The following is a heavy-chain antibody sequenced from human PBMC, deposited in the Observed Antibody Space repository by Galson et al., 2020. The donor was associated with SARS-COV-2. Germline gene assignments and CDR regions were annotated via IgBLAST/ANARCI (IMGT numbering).Heavy chain of an antibody. J-gene: IGHJ4*02. CDR3: ARRGVYDTGGYYYDGFDY. V-gene: IGHV4-59*08. Sequence: SETLSLTCTVSGGPISNYYWSWIRQPPGKGLEWIGYIHYSGSTNYNSSLRSQVTISVDTPKNQFSLSLSSVSAADTAVYFCARRGVYDTGGYYYDGFDYWGQGTLVTVSS. CDR2: IHYSGST. D-gene: IGHD3-22*01. CDR1: GGPISNYY.